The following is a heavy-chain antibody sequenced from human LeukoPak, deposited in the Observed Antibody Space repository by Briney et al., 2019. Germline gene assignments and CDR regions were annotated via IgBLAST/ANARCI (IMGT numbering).Heavy chain of an antibody. CDR3: ARGPRITIFGVVNFWFDP. D-gene: IGHD3-3*01. Sequence: SETLSLTCAVYGGSFSGYYWSWIRQPPGKGLEWIGEINHSGSTNYNPSLKSRVTISVDTSKNQFSLKLSFVTAADTAVYYCARGPRITIFGVVNFWFDPWGQGTLVTVSS. CDR1: GGSFSGYY. J-gene: IGHJ5*02. V-gene: IGHV4-34*01. CDR2: INHSGST.